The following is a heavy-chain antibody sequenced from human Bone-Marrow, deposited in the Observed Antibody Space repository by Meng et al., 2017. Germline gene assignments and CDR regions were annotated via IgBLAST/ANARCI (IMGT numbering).Heavy chain of an antibody. CDR3: ARDFLSNGVDFGAFDM. Sequence: LKISCAASGFTFSDYYMSWIRQAPGKGLEWVSYISGSGSTIYYADSVKGRFTISRDNAKNSLYLQMNSLRAEDTAVYYCARDFLSNGVDFGAFDMWGQGTMVTVSS. V-gene: IGHV3-11*04. J-gene: IGHJ3*02. CDR1: GFTFSDYY. D-gene: IGHD2-8*01. CDR2: ISGSGSTI.